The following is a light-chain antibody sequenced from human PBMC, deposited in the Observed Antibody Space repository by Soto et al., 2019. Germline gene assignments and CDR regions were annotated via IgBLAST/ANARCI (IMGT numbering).Light chain of an antibody. CDR1: QSVSSSY. CDR2: GAS. V-gene: IGKV3-20*01. CDR3: HQHGSSPPMYT. Sequence: EIVLTQSPGTLSLSPGERATLSCRASQSVSSSYLAWYQQKPGQAPRLLIYGASSRATGIPDRFSGSGSGTDFTLTISRLEPEDFAVYYCHQHGSSPPMYTFGQGTKLEIK. J-gene: IGKJ2*01.